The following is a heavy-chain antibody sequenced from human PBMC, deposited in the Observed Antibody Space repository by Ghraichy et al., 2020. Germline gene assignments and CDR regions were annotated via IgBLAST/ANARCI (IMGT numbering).Heavy chain of an antibody. V-gene: IGHV6-1*01. J-gene: IGHJ4*02. CDR2: TYYRSSWFY. D-gene: IGHD6-13*01. Sequence: SQTLSLTCAISGDSVSSNSAAWHWIRQSPSRGLEWLGRTYYRSSWFYDYAVSVKGRITINPDTSKNHFSLQLNSVTPEDTAVYYCARDQYSGSWQTFDYWGQGTLVTVSS. CDR3: ARDQYSGSWQTFDY. CDR1: GDSVSSNSAA.